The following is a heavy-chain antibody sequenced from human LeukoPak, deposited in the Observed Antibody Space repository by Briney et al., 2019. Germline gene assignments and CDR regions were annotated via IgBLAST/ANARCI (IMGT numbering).Heavy chain of an antibody. Sequence: ASVKVSCKASGYTFTSYGISWVRQAPGQGLEWMGWISAYNGNTNYAQKLQGRVTMTTDTSTSTAYMELRSLRSDDTAVYYCARDQMGYSYGYFTAPIFFDYWGQGTLVTVSS. CDR2: ISAYNGNT. D-gene: IGHD5-18*01. CDR3: ARDQMGYSYGYFTAPIFFDY. CDR1: GYTFTSYG. V-gene: IGHV1-18*04. J-gene: IGHJ4*02.